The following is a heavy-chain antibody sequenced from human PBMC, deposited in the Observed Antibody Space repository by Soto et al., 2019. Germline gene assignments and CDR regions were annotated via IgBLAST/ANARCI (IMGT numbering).Heavy chain of an antibody. Sequence: GGSLRLSCAASGFTFSSYSMNWVRQAPGKGLEWVPSISSSSSYIYYADSVKGRFTISRDNAKNSLYLQMNSLRAEDTAVYYCARCPGTTVIPYNWFDPWGQGTLVTVSS. V-gene: IGHV3-21*01. CDR1: GFTFSSYS. CDR2: ISSSSSYI. D-gene: IGHD4-17*01. J-gene: IGHJ5*02. CDR3: ARCPGTTVIPYNWFDP.